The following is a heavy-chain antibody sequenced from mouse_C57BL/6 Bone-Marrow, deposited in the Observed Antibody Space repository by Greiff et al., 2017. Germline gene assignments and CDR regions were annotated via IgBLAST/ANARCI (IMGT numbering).Heavy chain of an antibody. J-gene: IGHJ2*01. CDR2: IYPGSGST. CDR3: ASSTMVTTTGDYFDY. CDR1: GYTFTSYW. D-gene: IGHD2-2*01. Sequence: VQLQQPGAELVRPGASVKMSCKASGYTFTSYWITWVKQRPGQGLEWIGDIYPGSGSTNYNEKFKSKATLTVDTSSSTAYMQLSSLTSEDSAVYYGASSTMVTTTGDYFDYWGQGTTLTVSS. V-gene: IGHV1-55*01.